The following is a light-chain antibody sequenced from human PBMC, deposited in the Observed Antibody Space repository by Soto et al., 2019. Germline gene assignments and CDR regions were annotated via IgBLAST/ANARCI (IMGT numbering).Light chain of an antibody. V-gene: IGLV1-44*01. CDR3: AAWDDSLNGLV. Sequence: QSVLTQPPSASGTPEQRVTVSCSGSSSNIGSNTVNWYQQLPGTAPKLLIYSNNQRPSGVPDRFSGSKSGTSVSLAISGLQSEDEADYYCAAWDDSLNGLVIGGGTKLTVL. J-gene: IGLJ3*02. CDR1: SSNIGSNT. CDR2: SNN.